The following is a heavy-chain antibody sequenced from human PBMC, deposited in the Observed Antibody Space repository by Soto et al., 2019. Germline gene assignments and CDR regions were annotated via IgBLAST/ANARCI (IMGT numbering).Heavy chain of an antibody. V-gene: IGHV4-59*01. J-gene: IGHJ6*02. Sequence: SENLYLTCNVSCGSIYTYYWSWLRQSPWKGLEWNGYISDGGRTNYNPSLSSRDTLGVDTPKRQVYLKLTSVSAADAAIYFCAGYCSSSICPEDHYFGVKDGGQRATVTVSS. CDR2: ISDGGRT. CDR3: AGYCSSSICPEDHYFGVKD. CDR1: CGSIYTYY. D-gene: IGHD2-2*01.